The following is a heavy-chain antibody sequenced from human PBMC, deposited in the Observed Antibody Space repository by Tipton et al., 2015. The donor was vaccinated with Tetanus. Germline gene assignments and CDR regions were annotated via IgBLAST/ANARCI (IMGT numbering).Heavy chain of an antibody. Sequence: SLRLSCAASGFTFSSYLMSWVRQPPGKGLEWISAISANSDATYYADSVKGRFTISRDNSKNSLYLQMNSLRAEDTAVYYCANKGGGDSDYWGQGALVTVSS. CDR2: ISANSDAT. V-gene: IGHV3-23*01. CDR3: ANKGGGDSDY. CDR1: GFTFSSYL. D-gene: IGHD2-21*01. J-gene: IGHJ4*02.